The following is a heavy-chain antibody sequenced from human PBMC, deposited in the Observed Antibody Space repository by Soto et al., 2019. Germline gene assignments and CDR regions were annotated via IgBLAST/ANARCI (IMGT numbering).Heavy chain of an antibody. CDR3: ASLYSGYDYPHYFDY. J-gene: IGHJ4*02. V-gene: IGHV4-61*05. CDR2: IYYSGST. D-gene: IGHD5-12*01. Sequence: SETLSLTCTVSGGSISSSSYYWGWIRQPTGKGLEWIGYIYYSGSTNYNPSLKSRVTISVDTSKNQFSLKLSSVTAADTAVYYCASLYSGYDYPHYFDYWGQGTLVTVSS. CDR1: GGSISSSSYY.